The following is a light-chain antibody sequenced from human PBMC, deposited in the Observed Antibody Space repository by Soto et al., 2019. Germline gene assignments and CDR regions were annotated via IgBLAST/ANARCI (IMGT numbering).Light chain of an antibody. V-gene: IGKV1-12*01. J-gene: IGKJ4*01. Sequence: DIQRTQSPSSVSPSVGGRVTITCRASQGISYWLAWYQQKPGKAPKLLIYAASSLQSGVPSRFSGSGAGTDFTLTINRLQPEDFATYYCQQANNFPLTFGGGTKVEIK. CDR3: QQANNFPLT. CDR1: QGISYW. CDR2: AAS.